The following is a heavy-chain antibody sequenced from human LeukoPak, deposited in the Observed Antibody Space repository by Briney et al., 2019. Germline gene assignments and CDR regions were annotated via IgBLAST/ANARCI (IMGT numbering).Heavy chain of an antibody. D-gene: IGHD1-20*01. CDR2: ISSSSSYI. Sequence: PGGSLRLSCAASGFTFSDAWMSWVRQAPGKGLEWVSSISSSSSYIYYADSVKGRFTISRDNAKNSLYLQMNSLRAEDTAVYYCARETGNWNDVDYWGQGTLVTVSS. CDR3: ARETGNWNDVDY. V-gene: IGHV3-21*01. CDR1: GFTFSDAW. J-gene: IGHJ4*02.